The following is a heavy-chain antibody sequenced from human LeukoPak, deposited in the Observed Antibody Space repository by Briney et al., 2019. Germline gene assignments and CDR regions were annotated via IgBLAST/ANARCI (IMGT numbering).Heavy chain of an antibody. CDR3: AKGDCASGSCYFDD. CDR1: GFTLSKHP. V-gene: IGHV3-23*01. D-gene: IGHD2-8*01. J-gene: IGHJ4*02. Sequence: GGSLRLSCAASGFTLSKHPMYWVRQAPGKGLEWVSSLSDTGDSRHYADSVKGRFTISRDSARSALYLQKNSLRAEDTAVYYCAKGDCASGSCYFDDWGQGSQVTVSS. CDR2: LSDTGDSR.